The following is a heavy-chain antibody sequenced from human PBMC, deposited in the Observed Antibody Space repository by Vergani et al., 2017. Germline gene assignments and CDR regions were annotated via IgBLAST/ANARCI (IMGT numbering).Heavy chain of an antibody. Sequence: QLQLQESGPGLVKPSETLSLTCTVSGGSISSSSYYWGWIRQPPGKGLEWIGSIYYSGSTYYNPSLKSRVTMSVDTSKNQFSLKLSSVTATDTAVYYCARGNSAYPSSGMDVWGQGTTVIVSS. CDR1: GGSISSSSYY. CDR2: IYYSGST. V-gene: IGHV4-39*07. J-gene: IGHJ6*02. D-gene: IGHD1/OR15-1a*01. CDR3: ARGNSAYPSSGMDV.